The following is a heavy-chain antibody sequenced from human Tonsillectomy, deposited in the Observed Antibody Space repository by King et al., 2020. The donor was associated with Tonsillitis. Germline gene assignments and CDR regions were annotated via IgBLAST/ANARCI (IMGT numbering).Heavy chain of an antibody. CDR2: IIPIYGTT. CDR1: GGTFSSYA. D-gene: IGHD2-2*02. Sequence: QLVQSGPEVKKPGSSVKVSCKASGGTFSSYAISWVRQAPGQGLEWMGGIIPIYGTTNYAQTFQGRVTITADESTSTPYMELTSLRSEDTAVYYCARYSRNCSSTSCYRGMDYWGQGTLVTVSS. J-gene: IGHJ4*02. CDR3: ARYSRNCSSTSCYRGMDY. V-gene: IGHV1-69*01.